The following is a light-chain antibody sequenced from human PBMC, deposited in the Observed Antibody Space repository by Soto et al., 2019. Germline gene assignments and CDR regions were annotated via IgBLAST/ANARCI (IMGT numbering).Light chain of an antibody. CDR1: QSVSSSY. CDR3: QQYGRSLT. Sequence: IVLTLSPGTQSLSPGERATLSCRASQSVSSSYFAWYQQKPGQAPRLLIYVASSRATGIQGRCSGSGAGTVFTITISRLEPEYFALYYCQQYGRSLTFGPGTKVDIK. J-gene: IGKJ3*01. CDR2: VAS. V-gene: IGKV3-20*01.